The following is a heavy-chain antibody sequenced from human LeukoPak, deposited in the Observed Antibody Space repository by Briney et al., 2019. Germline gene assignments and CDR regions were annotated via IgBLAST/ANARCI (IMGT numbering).Heavy chain of an antibody. CDR3: AYSGSYGHLGY. CDR2: IYSSVST. V-gene: IGHV4-39*01. Sequence: SETLSLTCTVSGGSISSNAYYWAWIRQPPGKGLEWIGSIYSSVSTYYNPSLKSRVTISVDTSKNQFSLRLSSVTAADTALYYCAYSGSYGHLGYWGQGTPVTVSS. D-gene: IGHD1-26*01. CDR1: GGSISSNAYY. J-gene: IGHJ4*02.